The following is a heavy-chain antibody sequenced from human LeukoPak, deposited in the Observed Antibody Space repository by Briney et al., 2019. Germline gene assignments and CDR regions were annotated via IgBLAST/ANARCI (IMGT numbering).Heavy chain of an antibody. J-gene: IGHJ4*02. D-gene: IGHD3-10*01. CDR3: ARGDHVLLWFGELDY. V-gene: IGHV3-48*03. CDR1: GFTFSSYE. CDR2: ISSSGSTI. Sequence: QSGGSLRLSCAASGFTFSSYEMNWVRPAPGKRLEWVSYISSSGSTIYSADSVKGRFTISRDNAKNSLYLQMNSLRAEDTAVYYCARGDHVLLWFGELDYWGQGTLVTVSS.